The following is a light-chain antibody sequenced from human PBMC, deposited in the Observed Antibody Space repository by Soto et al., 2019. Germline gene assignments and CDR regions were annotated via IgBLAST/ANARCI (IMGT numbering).Light chain of an antibody. Sequence: EIVLTQSPGTLSLSPGERATLSCRASQSVSNLAWYQQKPGQAPRLLIYGTSSRATGIPDRFSDSGSGTDLTLTISRLETEDFAVYYCQQYGNSPEPFGQGTQREIK. CDR3: QQYGNSPEP. J-gene: IGKJ2*01. V-gene: IGKV3-20*01. CDR1: QSVSN. CDR2: GTS.